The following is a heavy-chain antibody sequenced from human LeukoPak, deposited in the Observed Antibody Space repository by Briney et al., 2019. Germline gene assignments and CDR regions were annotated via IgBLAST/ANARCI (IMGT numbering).Heavy chain of an antibody. J-gene: IGHJ5*02. CDR3: ARDLSYDYVWGSYRPRGWFDP. CDR2: IKQDGSEK. CDR1: GFTFSSYW. Sequence: PGGSLRLSCAASGFTFSSYWMSWVRQAPGKGLEWVANIKQDGSEKYYVDSVKGRFTISRANAKNSLYLQMNSLRAEDTAVYYCARDLSYDYVWGSYRPRGWFDPWGQGTLVTVSS. D-gene: IGHD3-16*02. V-gene: IGHV3-7*01.